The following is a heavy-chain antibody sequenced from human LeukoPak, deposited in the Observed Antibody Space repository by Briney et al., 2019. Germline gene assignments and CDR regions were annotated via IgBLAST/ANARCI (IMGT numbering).Heavy chain of an antibody. CDR3: ARRPAARPGYYYYMDV. CDR1: GGSFSGYY. D-gene: IGHD6-6*01. V-gene: IGHV4-34*01. CDR2: INHSGST. Sequence: PSETLSLTCAVYGGSFSGYYWSWIRQPPGKGLEWIGEINHSGSTNYNPSLKSRVTISVDTSKNQFSLKLSSVTAADTAVYYCARRPAARPGYYYYMDVWGKGTTVTVSS. J-gene: IGHJ6*03.